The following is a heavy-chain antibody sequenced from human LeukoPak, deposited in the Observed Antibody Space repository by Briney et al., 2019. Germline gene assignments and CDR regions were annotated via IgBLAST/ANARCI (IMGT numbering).Heavy chain of an antibody. CDR1: GYTFTSYA. CDR3: ARLWPFLTSSGSQY. CDR2: INAGNGNT. D-gene: IGHD3-22*01. Sequence: GASVKVSCKASGYTFTSYAMHWVRQAPGQRLEWMGWINAGNGNTKYSQKFQGRVTITRDTSASTAYMELSSLRSEDTAVYYCARLWPFLTSSGSQYWGQGTLVTVSS. V-gene: IGHV1-3*01. J-gene: IGHJ4*02.